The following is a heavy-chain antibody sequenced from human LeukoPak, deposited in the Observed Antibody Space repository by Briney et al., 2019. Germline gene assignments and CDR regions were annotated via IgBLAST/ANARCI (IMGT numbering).Heavy chain of an antibody. CDR2: IIPIFGIA. D-gene: IGHD7-27*01. J-gene: IGHJ6*02. CDR1: GGTFSSYA. Sequence: GASVKVSCKASGGTFSSYAISWVRQAPGQGLEWMGGIIPIFGIANYAQKFQGRVTITADKSTSTAYMELSSLRSEDTAVYYCARGTHPGDLNSDYYYYYGMDVWGQGTTVTVSS. CDR3: ARGTHPGDLNSDYYYYYGMDV. V-gene: IGHV1-69*10.